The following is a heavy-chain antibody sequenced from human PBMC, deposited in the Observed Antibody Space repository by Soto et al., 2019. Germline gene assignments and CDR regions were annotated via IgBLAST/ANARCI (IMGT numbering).Heavy chain of an antibody. J-gene: IGHJ4*02. V-gene: IGHV3-30*18. D-gene: IGHD3-16*01. CDR2: ISYDGTNK. CDR1: GFTFSRHG. Sequence: QVHLVESGGGVVQPGRSLRLSCAASGFTFSRHGMHWVRQAPGKGLEWVAVISYDGTNKYYVDSVKGRFTISRDNSKNTLYLQMNSLRAEDTAVYHCAKDRVESGLGEVDYWGQGTLFTVSS. CDR3: AKDRVESGLGEVDY.